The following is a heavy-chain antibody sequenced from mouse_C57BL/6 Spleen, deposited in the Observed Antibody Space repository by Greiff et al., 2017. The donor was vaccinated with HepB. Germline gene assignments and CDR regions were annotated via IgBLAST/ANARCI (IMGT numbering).Heavy chain of an antibody. J-gene: IGHJ1*03. D-gene: IGHD2-4*01. CDR3: AREKGLRRYFDV. V-gene: IGHV5-4*01. Sequence: EVNVVESGGGLVKPGGSLKLSCAASGFTFSSYAMSWVRQTPEKRLEWVATISDGGSYTYYPDNVKGRFTISRDNAKNNLYLQMSHLKSEDTAMYYCAREKGLRRYFDVWGTGTTVTVSS. CDR1: GFTFSSYA. CDR2: ISDGGSYT.